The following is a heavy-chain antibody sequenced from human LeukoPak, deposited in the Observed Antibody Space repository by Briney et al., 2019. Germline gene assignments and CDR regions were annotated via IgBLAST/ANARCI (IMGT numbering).Heavy chain of an antibody. D-gene: IGHD6-19*01. Sequence: TSGTPSLTCAVSGGSISSSNWWSWVRQPPGKGLEWIGSIYYSGSTYYNASLKSRGTISVDTSKNQFSLKLNSVTAADTAVYFCARQVVAVAGTGYFDYWGQGTLVTVSS. V-gene: IGHV4-4*02. J-gene: IGHJ4*02. CDR3: ARQVVAVAGTGYFDY. CDR2: IYYSGST. CDR1: GGSISSSNW.